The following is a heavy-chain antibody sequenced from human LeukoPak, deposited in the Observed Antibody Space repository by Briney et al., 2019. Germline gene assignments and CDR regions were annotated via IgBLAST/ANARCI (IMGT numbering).Heavy chain of an antibody. V-gene: IGHV3-23*01. CDR1: GFTFSLYD. Sequence: PGGSLRLSCAASGFTFSLYDMSWVRQAPGKGLECVSAIDRGVGSTYYADSVKGRFTISRDNSKNTLYLQMNSLRAEDTAVYYCASEYSGSYYYYYMDVWGKGTTVTVSS. D-gene: IGHD1-26*01. CDR3: ASEYSGSYYYYYMDV. J-gene: IGHJ6*03. CDR2: IDRGVGST.